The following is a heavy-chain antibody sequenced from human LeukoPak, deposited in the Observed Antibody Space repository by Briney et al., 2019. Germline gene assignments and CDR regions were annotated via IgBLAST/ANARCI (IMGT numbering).Heavy chain of an antibody. V-gene: IGHV3-30*18. CDR1: GFTFSSYG. CDR3: AKRAPKEYYPMFDP. D-gene: IGHD3-10*01. CDR2: ISYDGSNK. J-gene: IGHJ5*02. Sequence: GGSLRLSCAASGFTFSSYGMPWVRQAPGKGLEWVAVISYDGSNKYYADSVKGRFTISRDNSKNTLYLQMNSLRAEDTAVYYCAKRAPKEYYPMFDPWGQGTLVTVSS.